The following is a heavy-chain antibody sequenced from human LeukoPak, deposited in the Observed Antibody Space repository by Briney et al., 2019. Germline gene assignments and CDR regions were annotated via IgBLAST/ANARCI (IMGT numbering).Heavy chain of an antibody. D-gene: IGHD2-15*01. CDR2: ISAHYGNK. CDR3: ARDFFHGHCSGLTCFLLDS. Sequence: GASVKVSCKASGYTFSSYGITWVRQAPGQGREWMGWISAHYGNKNYEQKFKRRLTMTTDTSTNKAYMELRSLRPDDTAVYYCARDFFHGHCSGLTCFLLDSWGQGSLVAVSS. J-gene: IGHJ4*02. CDR1: GYTFSSYG. V-gene: IGHV1-18*01.